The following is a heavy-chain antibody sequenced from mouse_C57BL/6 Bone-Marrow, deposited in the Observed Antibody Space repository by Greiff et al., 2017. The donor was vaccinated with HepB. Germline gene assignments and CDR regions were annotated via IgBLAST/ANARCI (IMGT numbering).Heavy chain of an antibody. CDR2: ISSGSSTI. J-gene: IGHJ3*01. V-gene: IGHV5-17*01. D-gene: IGHD2-5*01. Sequence: EVQLVESGGGLVKPGGSLKLSCAASGFTFSDYGMHWVRQAPEKGLEWVAYISSGSSTIYYADTVKGRFTISRDNAKNTLFLQMTSLRSEDTAMYYCARAEDYSNYGAYWGQGTLVTVSA. CDR3: ARAEDYSNYGAY. CDR1: GFTFSDYG.